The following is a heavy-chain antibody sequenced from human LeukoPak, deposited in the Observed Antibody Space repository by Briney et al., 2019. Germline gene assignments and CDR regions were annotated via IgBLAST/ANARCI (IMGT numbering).Heavy chain of an antibody. J-gene: IGHJ5*02. Sequence: SETLSLTCTVSGGSINSYYWSWIRQPPGKGLEWIGYSYYSGRTNYNASLKSRVTISVDTSKNQFSLKLTFVTAADTAVYYCARDLIDSGSYTFDPWGQGTLVTVSS. CDR2: SYYSGRT. CDR1: GGSINSYY. CDR3: ARDLIDSGSYTFDP. D-gene: IGHD1-26*01. V-gene: IGHV4-59*01.